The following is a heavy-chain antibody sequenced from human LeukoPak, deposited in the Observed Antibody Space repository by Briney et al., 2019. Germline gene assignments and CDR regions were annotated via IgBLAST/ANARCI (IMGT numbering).Heavy chain of an antibody. CDR2: ISSSSSYI. CDR1: GFTFSSYS. D-gene: IGHD4-23*01. J-gene: IGHJ4*02. Sequence: GGSLRLSCAASGFTFSSYSMSWVRQAPGKGLEWVSSISSSSSYIYYADSVKGRFTISRDNAKNSLYLQMNSLRAEDTAVYYCARTRHPDGNSWVFDYWGQGTLVTVSS. CDR3: ARTRHPDGNSWVFDY. V-gene: IGHV3-21*01.